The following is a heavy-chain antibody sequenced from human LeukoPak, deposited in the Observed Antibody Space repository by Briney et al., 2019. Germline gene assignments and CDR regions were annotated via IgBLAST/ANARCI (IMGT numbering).Heavy chain of an antibody. CDR1: GYTLSDFG. J-gene: IGHJ4*02. D-gene: IGHD6-19*01. CDR2: VTAFTDDT. V-gene: IGHV1-18*01. Sequence: ASVKVSCKASGYTLSDFGNNWVRQAPGQGLEWVGWVTAFTDDTKSAQKFQGRVTMTTDTSTNTAYLELRSLRSDDPAVYFCTREGGSGWAPFDYWGQGTLVTVSS. CDR3: TREGGSGWAPFDY.